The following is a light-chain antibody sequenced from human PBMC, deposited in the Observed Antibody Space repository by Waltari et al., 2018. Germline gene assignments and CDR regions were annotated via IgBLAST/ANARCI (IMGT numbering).Light chain of an antibody. Sequence: QSALTQPASVSGSPGQSITISCTGSSSDVGSYNLVSWYQHLPGKAPKLVIYDVTYRPSGLSSRFSGSKSGNTASLTISGLQAEDEADYYCSSYTISSAPWVFGGGTKLTVL. CDR1: SSDVGSYNL. V-gene: IGLV2-14*02. CDR2: DVT. J-gene: IGLJ3*02. CDR3: SSYTISSAPWV.